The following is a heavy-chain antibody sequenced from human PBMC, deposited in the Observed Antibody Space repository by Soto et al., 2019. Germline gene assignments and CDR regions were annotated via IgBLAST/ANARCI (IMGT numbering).Heavy chain of an antibody. J-gene: IGHJ2*01. V-gene: IGHV4-59*01. CDR2: IYYTGST. CDR1: GGTISRYY. Sequence: SETLSHTCTVSGGTISRYYWSWIRQPPGKGLEWIGYIYYTGSTNYNPSLKSRVTISVDTSKNQFSLQLSSVTAADTAVYYCATFNWYFDLWGRGPLVTVS. CDR3: ATFNWYFDL.